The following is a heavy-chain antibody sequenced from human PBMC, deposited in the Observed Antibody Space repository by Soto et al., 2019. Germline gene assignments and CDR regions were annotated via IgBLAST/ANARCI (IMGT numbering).Heavy chain of an antibody. CDR1: GYTLSDYY. CDR2: INPNSGGT. Sequence: ASVKVSCKASGYTLSDYYIHWVRQAPGQGLEWMGWINPNSGGTRYAPKFQGGVTMTRDTSITTAYMELSRLRSGDTAVYYCAREPATAKPEGVDFWGQGTLVTVSS. V-gene: IGHV1-2*02. J-gene: IGHJ4*02. D-gene: IGHD1-1*01. CDR3: AREPATAKPEGVDF.